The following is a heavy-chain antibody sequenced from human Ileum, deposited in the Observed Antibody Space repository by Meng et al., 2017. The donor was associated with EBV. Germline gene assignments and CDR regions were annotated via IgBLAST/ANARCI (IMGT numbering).Heavy chain of an antibody. CDR2: ISHRAIT. CDR3: ARAGSWRATPGYYFDY. J-gene: IGHJ4*02. D-gene: IGHD1-26*01. Sequence: GGSINADKWWSWVRQSPGKGLEWIGEISHRAITYFNPSLESRVTISIDTSKSQFSLRLRSVTAADTAVYFCARAGSWRATPGYYFDYGGQGILVTVSS. V-gene: IGHV4-4*01. CDR1: GGSINADKW.